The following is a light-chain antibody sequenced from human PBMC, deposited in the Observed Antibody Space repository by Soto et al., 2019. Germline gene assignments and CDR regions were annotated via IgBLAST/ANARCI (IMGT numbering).Light chain of an antibody. V-gene: IGLV2-14*01. CDR1: SSDVGGYNY. Sequence: QSALTQPASVSGSPGQSITISCTGTSSDVGGYNYVSWYQQHPGKAPKLMIYEVNYRPSGVSNRFSGSKSGDTASLTISGLQPEDEADYYCSPYTSISLYVFGTGTKV. CDR3: SPYTSISLYV. J-gene: IGLJ1*01. CDR2: EVN.